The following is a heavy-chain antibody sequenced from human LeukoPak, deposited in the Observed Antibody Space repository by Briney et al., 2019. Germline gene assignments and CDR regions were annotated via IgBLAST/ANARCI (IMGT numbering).Heavy chain of an antibody. D-gene: IGHD3-10*01. Sequence: ASVKVSCKASGYTFSSYYIHWVRQAPGQGPEWMGRINPSGHVQKFQGRVTMTRDMSTSTVYMELNSLRSEDTAVYYCARGQSGDQMDVRGKGTTVTVSS. V-gene: IGHV1-46*01. CDR1: GYTFSSYY. J-gene: IGHJ6*04. CDR3: ARGQSGDQMDV. CDR2: INPSG.